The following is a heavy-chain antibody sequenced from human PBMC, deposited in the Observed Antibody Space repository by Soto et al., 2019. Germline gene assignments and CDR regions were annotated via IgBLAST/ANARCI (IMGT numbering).Heavy chain of an antibody. CDR3: ATDGGGRNYYSYGMDV. CDR1: GGPFGGYY. CDR2: FNHSGSA. Sequence: QVQLQQWGAGLLRPSETLSLTCAISGGPFGGYYWSWIRQPPGKGLEWIGEFNHSGSATYNPSLTSRVTISLDRSNYQFSLKMNSVTAADTAVYYWATDGGGRNYYSYGMDVWGRGTTVTVSS. J-gene: IGHJ6*02. V-gene: IGHV4-34*01. D-gene: IGHD3-10*01.